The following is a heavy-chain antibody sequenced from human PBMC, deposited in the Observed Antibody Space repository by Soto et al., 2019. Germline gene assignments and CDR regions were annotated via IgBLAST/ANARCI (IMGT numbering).Heavy chain of an antibody. CDR2: IYYSGST. Sequence: SETLSLTCTVSGGSISSSSYYWGWIRQPPGKGLEWIGSIYYSGSTYYNPSLKSRVTISVDTSKSQFSLKLSSVTAADTAVYYCARQRVAGHYFDYWGQGTLVTVSS. V-gene: IGHV4-39*01. CDR3: ARQRVAGHYFDY. D-gene: IGHD6-19*01. J-gene: IGHJ4*02. CDR1: GGSISSSSYY.